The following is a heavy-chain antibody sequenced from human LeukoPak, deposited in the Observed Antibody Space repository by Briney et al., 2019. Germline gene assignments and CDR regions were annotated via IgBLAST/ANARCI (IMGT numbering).Heavy chain of an antibody. CDR2: INPNTGGT. CDR1: GYTFTDYY. J-gene: IGHJ4*02. V-gene: IGHV1-2*06. Sequence: ASVKVSCKASGYTFTDYYMHWVRQAPGQGLEWMGRINPNTGGTNYAQKFQGRVTMTRDTSISTAYMELSRLRSDDTAVYYCARASDDSSGYYYGALNYWGQGTLVTVPS. CDR3: ARASDDSSGYYYGALNY. D-gene: IGHD3-22*01.